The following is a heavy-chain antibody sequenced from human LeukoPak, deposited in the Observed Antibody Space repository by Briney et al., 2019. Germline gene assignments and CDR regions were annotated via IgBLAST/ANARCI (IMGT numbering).Heavy chain of an antibody. CDR2: IYPGDSDT. CDR1: GYSFTSYW. J-gene: IGHJ1*01. CDR3: ARPPSYYDSSGDYAEYFQH. V-gene: IGHV5-51*01. Sequence: GESLKISCKGSGYSFTSYWIGWVRQMPGKGLEWMGIIYPGDSDTRYSPSFQGQVTISADKSISTAYLQWSSLKASDTAMYYCARPPSYYDSSGDYAEYFQHWGQGTLVTVSS. D-gene: IGHD3-22*01.